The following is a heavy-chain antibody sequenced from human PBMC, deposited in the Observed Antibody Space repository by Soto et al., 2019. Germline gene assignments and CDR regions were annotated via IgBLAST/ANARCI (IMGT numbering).Heavy chain of an antibody. V-gene: IGHV5-51*01. CDR2: IYPGDSDT. CDR1: GYSFTTYW. J-gene: IGHJ4*02. CDR3: ARHAAYCSSTSCSQNDY. Sequence: PGESLKISCKASGYSFTTYWIAWVRQMPGKGLEWMGIIYPGDSDTIYSPSFQGQVTISADKSISTAYLQWSSLKASDTATYYCARHAAYCSSTSCSQNDYWGQGTLVTVS. D-gene: IGHD2-2*01.